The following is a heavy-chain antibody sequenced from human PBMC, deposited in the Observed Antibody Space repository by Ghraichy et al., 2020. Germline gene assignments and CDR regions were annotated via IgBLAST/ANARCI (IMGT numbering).Heavy chain of an antibody. CDR2: INSDGSST. J-gene: IGHJ4*02. V-gene: IGHV3-74*01. CDR1: GFTFSSYW. CDR3: ARFSDGGNSVGFSY. D-gene: IGHD4-23*01. Sequence: SCAASGFTFSSYWMHWVRQAPGKGLVWVSRINSDGSSTSYADSVKGRFTISRDNAKNTLYLQMNSLRAEDTAVYYCARFSDGGNSVGFSYWGQGTLVTVSS.